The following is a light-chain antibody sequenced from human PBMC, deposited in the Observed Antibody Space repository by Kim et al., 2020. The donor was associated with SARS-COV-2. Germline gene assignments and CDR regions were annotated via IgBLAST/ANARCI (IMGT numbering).Light chain of an antibody. Sequence: ASVKLTCNLCSGDSSYAIAGRQQQPEKGQGDLMKLNSNGSHSKGDGIPDRFSGSSSGAERYLTTSSHQSEDEADYYCQTWGTGIHVLGAGTKVTVL. CDR3: QTWGTGIHV. J-gene: IGLJ1*01. V-gene: IGLV4-69*01. CDR1: SGDSSYA. CDR2: LNSNGSH.